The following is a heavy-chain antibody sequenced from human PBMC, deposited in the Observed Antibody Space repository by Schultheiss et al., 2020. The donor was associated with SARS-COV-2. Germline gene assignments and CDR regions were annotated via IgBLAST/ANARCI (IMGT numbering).Heavy chain of an antibody. V-gene: IGHV3-13*01. CDR2: IGTAGDT. Sequence: GESLKISCAASGFTFSSYDMHWVRQATGKGLEWVSAIGTAGDTYYPGSVKGRFTISRDNSKNTLYLQMNSLRAEDTAVYYCAKFPSQYYYDSSGYDAFDIWGQGTMVTVSS. CDR1: GFTFSSYD. J-gene: IGHJ3*02. D-gene: IGHD3-22*01. CDR3: AKFPSQYYYDSSGYDAFDI.